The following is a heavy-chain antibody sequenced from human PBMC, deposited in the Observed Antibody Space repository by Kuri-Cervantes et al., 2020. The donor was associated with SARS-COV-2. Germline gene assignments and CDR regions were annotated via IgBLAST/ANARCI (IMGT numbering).Heavy chain of an antibody. CDR1: GFTFSSYA. CDR3: ARDCAAGIFDY. J-gene: IGHJ4*02. CDR2: ISYDGSNK. V-gene: IGHV3-30-3*01. D-gene: IGHD1-1*01. Sequence: LSLTCAASGFTFSSYAMHWVRQAPGKGLEWVAVISYDGSNKYYADSVKGRFTISRDNSKNTLYLQMNSLRAEDTAVYYCARDCAAGIFDYWGQGTLVTDSS.